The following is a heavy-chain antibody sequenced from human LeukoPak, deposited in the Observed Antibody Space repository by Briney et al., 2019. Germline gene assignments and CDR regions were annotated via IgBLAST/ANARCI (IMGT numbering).Heavy chain of an antibody. V-gene: IGHV3-7*01. CDR2: IKEDGSEK. Sequence: GGSLRLSCAASGFTFSSYWMTWVRQAPGKGPEWVANIKEDGSEKYYVDSVKGRFTVSRDNARKSLFLQMNNLRDEDAAVYYCVRAVRRSFDIWGQGTMATVSS. CDR3: VRAVRRSFDI. J-gene: IGHJ3*02. CDR1: GFTFSSYW. D-gene: IGHD3-10*01.